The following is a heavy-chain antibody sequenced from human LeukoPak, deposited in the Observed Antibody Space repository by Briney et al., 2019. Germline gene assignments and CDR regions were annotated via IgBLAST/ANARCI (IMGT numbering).Heavy chain of an antibody. D-gene: IGHD3-10*01. V-gene: IGHV3-23*01. CDR3: ARGRQCQTVRGLISECNWFDP. J-gene: IGHJ5*02. CDR1: GFTFSNYA. CDR2: ISGSGGST. Sequence: GGSLRLSCAASGFTFSNYAMSWVRQAPEKGLEWVSGISGSGGSTDYADSVKGRFTISRDNAKNTLYLQMNSLRAEDTAVYYCARGRQCQTVRGLISECNWFDPWGQGTLVTVSS.